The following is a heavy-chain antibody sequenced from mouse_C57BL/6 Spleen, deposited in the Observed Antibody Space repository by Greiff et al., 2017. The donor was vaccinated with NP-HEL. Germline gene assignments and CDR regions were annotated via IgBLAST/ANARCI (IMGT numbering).Heavy chain of an antibody. CDR2: IDPSDSYT. Sequence: VQLQQPGAELVKPGASVKLSCKASGYTFTSYWMQWVKQRPGQGLEWIGEIDPSDSYTNYNQKFKGKATLTVDTSSSTAYMQLSSLTSEDSAVYYCARLDYYGSSYETYWGKGTLVTVSA. J-gene: IGHJ3*01. CDR3: ARLDYYGSSYETY. V-gene: IGHV1-50*01. D-gene: IGHD1-1*01. CDR1: GYTFTSYW.